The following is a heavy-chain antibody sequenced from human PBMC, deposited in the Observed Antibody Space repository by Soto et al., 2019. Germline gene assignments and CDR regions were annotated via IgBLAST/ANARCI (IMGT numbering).Heavy chain of an antibody. J-gene: IGHJ1*01. CDR1: GFTFSSYG. D-gene: IGHD4-17*01. CDR3: AKPGGGEDDYIPH. V-gene: IGHV3-33*06. Sequence: QVQLVESGGGVVQPGRSLRLSCAASGFTFSSYGMHWVRQAPGKGLEWVAIIWYDGSNKNYADSVKGRFTISRDNSNNTLYLQMNSRTAEDTAVYDCAKPGGGEDDYIPHWGQGTPVTVSS. CDR2: IWYDGSNK.